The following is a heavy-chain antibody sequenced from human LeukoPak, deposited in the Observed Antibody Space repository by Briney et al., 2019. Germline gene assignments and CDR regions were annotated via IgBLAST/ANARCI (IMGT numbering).Heavy chain of an antibody. CDR1: GLTFCSHW. CDR2: ITNDGSST. J-gene: IGHJ4*02. CDR3: ARDSRIGYGPFDY. Sequence: GGSLRLSCAASGLTFCSHWMHWVRQAPGKGLVWVSRITNDGSSTTYADSVKGRFTISRDNAKNMLYLQVNSLRAEDTAVYYCARDSRIGYGPFDYWGQGTLVTVSS. D-gene: IGHD5-18*01. V-gene: IGHV3-74*01.